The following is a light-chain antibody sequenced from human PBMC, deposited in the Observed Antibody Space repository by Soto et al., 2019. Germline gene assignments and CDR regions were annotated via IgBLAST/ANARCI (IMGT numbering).Light chain of an antibody. V-gene: IGLV2-14*01. Sequence: QSVLTQPASVSGSPGQSITISCTGTSSDVGGYNYVSWYQQHPGKAPKLMIYDVSNRPSGVSNRFSGSKSGNTASLTISGLQAEDEADYYCSSYTSSSGGVFGNGNKVTGL. J-gene: IGLJ1*01. CDR3: SSYTSSSGGV. CDR2: DVS. CDR1: SSDVGGYNY.